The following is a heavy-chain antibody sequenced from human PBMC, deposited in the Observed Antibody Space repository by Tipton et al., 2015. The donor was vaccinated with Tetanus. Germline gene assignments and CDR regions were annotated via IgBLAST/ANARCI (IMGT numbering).Heavy chain of an antibody. CDR2: IYYTGDT. CDR3: AGVTAQRTELYFEH. CDR1: GGSINNYY. J-gene: IGHJ1*01. V-gene: IGHV4-59*01. Sequence: TLSLTCTVSGGSINNYYWNWIRQSPGKGLEWLGNIYYTGDTDYNPSLRGRATISLDKAKNHFSLRLRSVTAADTALYYCAGVTAQRTELYFEHWGQGTQVTVSS. D-gene: IGHD2-8*02.